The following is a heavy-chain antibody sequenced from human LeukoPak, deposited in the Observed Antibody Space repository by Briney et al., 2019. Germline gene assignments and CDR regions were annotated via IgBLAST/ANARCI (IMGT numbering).Heavy chain of an antibody. Sequence: GGTLRLSCAASGFTFSTYDMSWVRRAPGKGLECISIISGTDGTTYYADSVKGRFTISRDNAKNSLYLQMNSLRAEDTAVYYCARATITSTNNYFDPWGQGTLVTVSS. CDR2: ISGTDGTT. J-gene: IGHJ5*02. D-gene: IGHD1-20*01. CDR3: ARATITSTNNYFDP. CDR1: GFTFSTYD. V-gene: IGHV3-23*01.